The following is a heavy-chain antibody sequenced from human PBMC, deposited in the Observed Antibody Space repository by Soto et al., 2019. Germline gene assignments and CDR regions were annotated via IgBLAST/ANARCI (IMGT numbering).Heavy chain of an antibody. D-gene: IGHD3-9*01. CDR1: GFTFSSYS. V-gene: IGHV3-21*01. CDR2: ISSSSSYI. J-gene: IGHJ4*02. Sequence: GGSLRLSCAASGFTFSSYSMNWVRQAPGKGLEWVSSISSSSSYIYYADSVKGRFTISRDNAKYSLYLQMNSLRAEDTAVYYCARDSALYYDILTGYDYWGQGTLVTVSS. CDR3: ARDSALYYDILTGYDY.